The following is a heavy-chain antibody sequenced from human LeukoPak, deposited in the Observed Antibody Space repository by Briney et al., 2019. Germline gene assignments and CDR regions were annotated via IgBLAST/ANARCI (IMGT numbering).Heavy chain of an antibody. D-gene: IGHD6-13*01. Sequence: SETLSLTCAVYGGSFSGYYWSWIRQPPGKGLEWIGEINHSGSTNYNPSLKSRATISVDTSKNQFSLKLSSVTAADTAVYYCARRPQQLVSWFDPWGQGALVTVSS. CDR3: ARRPQQLVSWFDP. V-gene: IGHV4-34*01. CDR1: GGSFSGYY. CDR2: INHSGST. J-gene: IGHJ5*02.